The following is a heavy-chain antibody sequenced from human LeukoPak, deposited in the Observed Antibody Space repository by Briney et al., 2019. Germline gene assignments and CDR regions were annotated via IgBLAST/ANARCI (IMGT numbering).Heavy chain of an antibody. CDR1: GFTFSSYW. D-gene: IGHD6-13*01. J-gene: IGHJ4*01. Sequence: GGALRLSCAVSGFTFSSYWMNWVRQAPGKGLEWVASIMLDGGEKSYVDSVKGRYTISRDNTKNTLYLQISSLRAEDTAVYFCARDGAAAGLYFDLWGQGALVSVSS. V-gene: IGHV3-7*01. CDR3: ARDGAAAGLYFDL. CDR2: IMLDGGEK.